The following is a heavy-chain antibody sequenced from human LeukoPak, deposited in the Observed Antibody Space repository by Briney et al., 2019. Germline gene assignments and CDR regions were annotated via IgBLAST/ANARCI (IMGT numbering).Heavy chain of an antibody. CDR1: GFNFTNYY. D-gene: IGHD3-22*01. Sequence: ASVKLSCKTSGFNFTNYYIHWVRQAPGQGLEWMGVIYPNGVSTNYAQKFQDRVTMTVAMSASTVYMYLSSLRSDDTAVYFCARDYEYYFDATGSCSGLGWGYWGQGTMVTVST. J-gene: IGHJ4*02. CDR3: ARDYEYYFDATGSCSGLGWGY. V-gene: IGHV1-46*01. CDR2: IYPNGVST.